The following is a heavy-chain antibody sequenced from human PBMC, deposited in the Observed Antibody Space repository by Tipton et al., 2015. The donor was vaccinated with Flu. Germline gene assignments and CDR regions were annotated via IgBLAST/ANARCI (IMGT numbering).Heavy chain of an antibody. CDR2: INHSGST. V-gene: IGHV4-34*01. CDR1: GGSFSGYY. J-gene: IGHJ5*01. Sequence: TLSLTCAVYGGSFSGYYWSWIRQPPGKGLEWIGEINHSGSTNYNPSLKSRVTISVDKSKNQFSLRLSSMTAADTAVYYCAKVKFGWVESWAQGSLLTVSS. CDR3: AKVKFGWVES. D-gene: IGHD3-16*01.